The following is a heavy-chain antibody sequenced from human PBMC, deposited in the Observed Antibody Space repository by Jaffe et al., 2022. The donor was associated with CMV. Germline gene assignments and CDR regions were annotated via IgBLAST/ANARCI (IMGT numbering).Heavy chain of an antibody. J-gene: IGHJ5*02. CDR1: GDSINGGRYY. CDR3: ARHRFGFDP. Sequence: QVQLQESGPGLQKPSETLSLTCTVSGDSINGGRYYWGWIRQSPGKGLEWIGSFSYTGTSHYNPSLESRVTISIDTSNNQLSLKLTSVTAADTAVYYCARHRFGFDPWGQGTLVTVSS. CDR2: FSYTGTS. D-gene: IGHD3-10*01. V-gene: IGHV4-39*01.